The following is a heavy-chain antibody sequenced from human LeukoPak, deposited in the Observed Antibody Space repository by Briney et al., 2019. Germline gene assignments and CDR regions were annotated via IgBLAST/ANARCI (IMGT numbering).Heavy chain of an antibody. V-gene: IGHV3-21*01. J-gene: IGHJ4*02. CDR2: INSGSTYT. CDR3: ARSLTTLTYEGY. D-gene: IGHD1-1*01. Sequence: GGSLRLSCAASGFTFSSYAMSWVRQAPGKGLEWVSSINSGSTYTYYTESVKGRFTVSRDNAKNSLFLQMNSLRAEDTAIYYCARSLTTLTYEGYWGQGTLVTVSS. CDR1: GFTFSSYA.